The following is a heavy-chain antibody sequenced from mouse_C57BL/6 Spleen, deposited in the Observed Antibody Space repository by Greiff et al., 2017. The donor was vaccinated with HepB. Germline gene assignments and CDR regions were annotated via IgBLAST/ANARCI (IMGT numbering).Heavy chain of an antibody. CDR2: IYPGDGDT. CDR1: GYAFSSSW. Sequence: VMLVESGPELVKPGASVKISCKASGYAFSSSWMNWVKQRPGKGLEWIGRIYPGDGDTNYNGKFKGKATLTADKSSSTAYMQLSSLTSEDSAVYFCARSAYYSNFFFDVWGTGTTVTVSS. D-gene: IGHD2-5*01. CDR3: ARSAYYSNFFFDV. J-gene: IGHJ1*03. V-gene: IGHV1-82*01.